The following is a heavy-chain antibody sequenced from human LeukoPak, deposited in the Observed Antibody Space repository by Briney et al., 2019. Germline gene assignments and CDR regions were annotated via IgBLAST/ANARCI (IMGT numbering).Heavy chain of an antibody. Sequence: GASVKVSCKASGYTFTGYYMHWVRQAPGQGLEWMGWINPNSGGTNYAQKFQGRVTMARDTSISTAYMELSRLRSDDTAVYYCARGDYGDCAEYDYWGQGTLVTVSS. D-gene: IGHD4-17*01. J-gene: IGHJ4*02. V-gene: IGHV1-2*02. CDR1: GYTFTGYY. CDR3: ARGDYGDCAEYDY. CDR2: INPNSGGT.